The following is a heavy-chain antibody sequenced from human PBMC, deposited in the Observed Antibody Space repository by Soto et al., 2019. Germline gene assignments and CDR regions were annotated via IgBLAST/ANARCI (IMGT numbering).Heavy chain of an antibody. CDR2: ISGSGGST. D-gene: IGHD2-2*01. CDR3: AKDLEGYCSSTSCYTYFGLDV. V-gene: IGHV3-23*01. Sequence: GGSLRLSCAASQFTLGSDAMSCVGQAAGKGLCLFCAISGSGGSTYYAASVKGRFTTSRENSNHTLYLQMNSIRAEATVVYYCAKDLEGYCSSTSCYTYFGLDVWGQGTPVTVSS. CDR1: QFTLGSDA. J-gene: IGHJ6*02.